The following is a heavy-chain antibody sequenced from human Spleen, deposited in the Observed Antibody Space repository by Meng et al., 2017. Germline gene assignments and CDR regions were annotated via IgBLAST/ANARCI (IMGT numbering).Heavy chain of an antibody. D-gene: IGHD1-1*01. V-gene: IGHV1-46*01. CDR2: INPSGGFT. CDR1: GYTFTGYY. Sequence: GRLVPSWAEVKVPGGSLSVSCTPSGYTFTGYYMHWVRQAPGQGLEWMGMINPSGGFTTYAHKFQGRVTMTRDTSTSTVSMELSSLRSEDTAVYYCARDQTGATLFDYWGQGTLVTVSS. J-gene: IGHJ4*02. CDR3: ARDQTGATLFDY.